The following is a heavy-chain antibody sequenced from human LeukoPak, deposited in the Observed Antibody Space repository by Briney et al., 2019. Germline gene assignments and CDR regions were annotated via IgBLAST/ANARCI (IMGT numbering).Heavy chain of an antibody. J-gene: IGHJ6*02. Sequence: GGSLRLSCAASGFTLSSYAMNWVRQAPGKGLEWVSAISGSGGSTYYADSVKGRFTISRDNSKNTLYLQMNSLRAEDTAVYYCAKPQEAGIAAAGYGMDVWGQGTTVTVSS. D-gene: IGHD6-13*01. CDR1: GFTLSSYA. CDR2: ISGSGGST. CDR3: AKPQEAGIAAAGYGMDV. V-gene: IGHV3-23*01.